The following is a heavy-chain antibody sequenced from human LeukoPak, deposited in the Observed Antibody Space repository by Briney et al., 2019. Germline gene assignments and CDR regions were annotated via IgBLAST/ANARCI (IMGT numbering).Heavy chain of an antibody. CDR1: GYTFTSYY. Sequence: ASVKVSCKASGYTFTSYYMHWVRQAPGQGLEWMGIINPSGGSTSYAQKFQGRVTMTRDTSTSTVYMELSSLRSEDTAVYYCARETPTSRSGSYYVLYGMDDWGQGTTVTVSS. D-gene: IGHD1-26*01. CDR3: ARETPTSRSGSYYVLYGMDD. J-gene: IGHJ6*02. V-gene: IGHV1-46*01. CDR2: INPSGGST.